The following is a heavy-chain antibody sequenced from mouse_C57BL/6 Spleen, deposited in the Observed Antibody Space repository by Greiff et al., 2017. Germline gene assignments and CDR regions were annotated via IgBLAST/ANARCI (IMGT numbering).Heavy chain of an antibody. J-gene: IGHJ3*01. CDR2: IDPSDSYT. Sequence: QVQLQQPGAELVMPGASVKLSCKASGYTFTSYWMHWVKQRPGQGLEWIGEIDPSDSYTNYNQKFQGKSTLTVDKSSSTAYMQLSSLTSEDSAVYYCAIRGVTGPWFADWGQGTLVTVSA. D-gene: IGHD2-3*01. CDR1: GYTFTSYW. CDR3: AIRGVTGPWFAD. V-gene: IGHV1-69*01.